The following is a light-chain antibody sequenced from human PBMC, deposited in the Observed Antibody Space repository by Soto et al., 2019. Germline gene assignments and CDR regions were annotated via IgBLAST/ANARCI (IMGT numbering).Light chain of an antibody. CDR3: SSYTSIIAVV. Sequence: QSVLTQPASVSGSPGQSITISCTGTSNDIGPYNYVSWYQQHPGKAPKLLIYDVVYRPSGVSDRFSGSKSGRTASLTISGLQAEDEADYYCSSYTSIIAVVFGGGTQLTVL. J-gene: IGLJ2*01. CDR1: SNDIGPYNY. CDR2: DVV. V-gene: IGLV2-14*03.